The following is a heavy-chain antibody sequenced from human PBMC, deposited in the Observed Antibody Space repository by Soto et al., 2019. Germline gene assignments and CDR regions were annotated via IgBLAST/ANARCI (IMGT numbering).Heavy chain of an antibody. J-gene: IGHJ6*02. CDR3: ARGKSIFYGMDV. Sequence: QVQLVESGGGLVKPGGSLRLSCAASGFTFSDYYISWIRQAPGKGLEWASYISSSGTTIYHADSVKGRFTISRDNAKNSLFLQMNSLRAEDTAVYYCARGKSIFYGMDVWGQGTTVTVSS. D-gene: IGHD2-15*01. CDR2: ISSSGTTI. V-gene: IGHV3-11*01. CDR1: GFTFSDYY.